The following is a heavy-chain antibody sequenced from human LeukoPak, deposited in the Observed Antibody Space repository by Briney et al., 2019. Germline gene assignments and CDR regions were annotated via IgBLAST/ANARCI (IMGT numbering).Heavy chain of an antibody. V-gene: IGHV1-2*02. J-gene: IGHJ4*02. Sequence: ASVKVSCKASGYTFTGYYMHWVRQAPGQGLEWMGWINPNSGGTNYAQKFQGRVTMTRDTSISTAYMELSRLRSDDTAVYYCARTGQLVDGYFDYWGQGTLVTVSS. CDR2: INPNSGGT. CDR1: GYTFTGYY. D-gene: IGHD6-13*01. CDR3: ARTGQLVDGYFDY.